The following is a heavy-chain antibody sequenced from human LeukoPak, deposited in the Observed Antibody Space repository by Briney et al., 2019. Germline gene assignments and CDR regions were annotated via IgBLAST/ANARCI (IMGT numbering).Heavy chain of an antibody. CDR1: GGSISSYY. CDR3: ARQRGGSYYGYYYYYGMDV. J-gene: IGHJ6*02. D-gene: IGHD1-26*01. Sequence: PSETLSLTCTVSGGSISSYYWSWIRQPPGKGLEWIGYIYYSGSTNYNPSLKSRVTISVDTSKNQFSLKLSSVTAADTAVYYCARQRGGSYYGYYYYYGMDVWGQGTTVTASS. CDR2: IYYSGST. V-gene: IGHV4-59*08.